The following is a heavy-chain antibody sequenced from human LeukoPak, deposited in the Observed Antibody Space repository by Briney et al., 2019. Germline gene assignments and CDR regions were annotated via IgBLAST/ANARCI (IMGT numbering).Heavy chain of an antibody. Sequence: SETLSLTCTVSGGSISSSSYYWGWIRQPPGKGLEWIGSIYHSGSTYYNPSLKSRVTISVDTSKNQFSLKLSSVAAADTAVYYCARRGLNNWLDPWGQGTLVTVSS. V-gene: IGHV4-39*07. J-gene: IGHJ5*02. CDR2: IYHSGST. CDR1: GGSISSSSYY. CDR3: ARRGLNNWLDP.